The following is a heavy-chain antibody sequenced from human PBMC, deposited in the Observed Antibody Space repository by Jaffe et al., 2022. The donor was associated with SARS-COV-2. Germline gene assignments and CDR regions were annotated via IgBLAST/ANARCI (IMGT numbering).Heavy chain of an antibody. CDR2: IKQDGSEK. CDR1: GFTFSSYW. CDR3: ARGASGLMNYYYMDV. V-gene: IGHV3-7*01. Sequence: EVQLVESGGGLVQPGGSLRLSCAASGFTFSSYWMSWVRQAPGKGLEWVANIKQDGSEKYYVDSVKGRFTISRDNAKNSLYLQMNSLRAEDTAVYYCARGASGLMNYYYMDVWGKGTTVTVSS. D-gene: IGHD6-19*01. J-gene: IGHJ6*03.